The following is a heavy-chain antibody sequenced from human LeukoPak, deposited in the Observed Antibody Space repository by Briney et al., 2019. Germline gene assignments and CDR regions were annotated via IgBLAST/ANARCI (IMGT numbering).Heavy chain of an antibody. CDR3: ARPYQDEYSSSWGWYYMDV. D-gene: IGHD6-13*01. V-gene: IGHV5-51*01. CDR2: IYPGDSDT. CDR1: GYSFTSYW. J-gene: IGHJ6*03. Sequence: GESLKISCKGSGYSFTSYWIGWVRQMPGKGLEWMGIIYPGDSDTRYSLSFQGQVTISADKSISTAYLQWSSLKASDTAMYYCARPYQDEYSSSWGWYYMDVWGKGTTVTVSS.